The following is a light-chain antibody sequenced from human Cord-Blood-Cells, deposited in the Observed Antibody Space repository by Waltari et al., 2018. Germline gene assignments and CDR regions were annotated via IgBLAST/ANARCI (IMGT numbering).Light chain of an antibody. CDR2: DVS. CDR3: SSYTSSSTRLV. CDR1: RSNFVCNND. Sequence: AHSPPASVCRSPGVSITIPRTGTRSNFVCNNDVYEYHQHPGKAPKLMIYDVSNRPSGVSNRFSGSKAGNTASLTISGLQAEDEADYYCSSYTSSSTRLVFGGGTKLTVL. V-gene: IGLV2-14*01. J-gene: IGLJ2*01.